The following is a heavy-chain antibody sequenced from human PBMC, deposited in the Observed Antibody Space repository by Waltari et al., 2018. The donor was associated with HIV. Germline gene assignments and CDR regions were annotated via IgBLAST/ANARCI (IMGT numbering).Heavy chain of an antibody. J-gene: IGHJ6*02. CDR3: ARMDYGSGTPPLDIYVMDV. CDR1: GYSIGHGYY. Sequence: QLLLQESGPGLVKPSETLSLTCSVSGYSIGHGYYWGWIRQPTGEGLEWIATVHQSGRAYYSPSLKSRVSISMDMSRNQFSLKMNSVTAADTAVYYCARMDYGSGTPPLDIYVMDVWGQGTTVTVSS. CDR2: VHQSGRA. V-gene: IGHV4-38-2*01. D-gene: IGHD3-10*01.